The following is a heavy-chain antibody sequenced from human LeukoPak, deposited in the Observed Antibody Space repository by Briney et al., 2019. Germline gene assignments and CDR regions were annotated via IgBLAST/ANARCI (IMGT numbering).Heavy chain of an antibody. V-gene: IGHV3-7*01. CDR2: IKQDGSEK. D-gene: IGHD4-23*01. Sequence: GGSLRLSCAAAGFTFSSYWMSWVRQAPGKGLEWVANIKQDGSEKYYVDSVKGRFTISRDNAKNSLYLQMNSLRAEDTAVYYCARATTVVTYDAFDIWGQGTMVTVSS. J-gene: IGHJ3*02. CDR1: GFTFSSYW. CDR3: ARATTVVTYDAFDI.